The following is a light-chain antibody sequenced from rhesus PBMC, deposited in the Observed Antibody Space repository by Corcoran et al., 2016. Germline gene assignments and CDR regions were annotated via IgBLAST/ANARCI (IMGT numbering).Light chain of an antibody. J-gene: IGKJ1*01. CDR2: GAS. Sequence: ETVVTQSPATLALSPGERATLSCRASQSVGSYLAWYQQKPGQAPRLLSSGASSRAPGFPDRFSGSGSGTDFTLTISSLEPEDVGVYYCQQSSNLWTFGQGTKVEIK. V-gene: IGKV3-24*04. CDR1: QSVGSY. CDR3: QQSSNLWT.